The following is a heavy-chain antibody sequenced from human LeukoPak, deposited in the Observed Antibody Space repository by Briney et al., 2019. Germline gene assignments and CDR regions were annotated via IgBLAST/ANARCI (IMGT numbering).Heavy chain of an antibody. Sequence: GGSLRLSCAASGFTFSSYSMNWFRQAPGKGLEWVSSISSSSSYIYYADSVKGRFTISRDNAKNSLYLQMNSLRAEDTAVYYCARGTSAAGAHVDYWGQGTLVTVSS. V-gene: IGHV3-21*01. CDR3: ARGTSAAGAHVDY. CDR2: ISSSSSYI. D-gene: IGHD6-13*01. J-gene: IGHJ4*02. CDR1: GFTFSSYS.